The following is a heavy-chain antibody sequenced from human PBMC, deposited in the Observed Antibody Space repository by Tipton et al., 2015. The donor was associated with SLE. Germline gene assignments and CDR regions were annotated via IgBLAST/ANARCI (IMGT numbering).Heavy chain of an antibody. D-gene: IGHD5-12*01. CDR2: IYTRGST. V-gene: IGHV4-4*07. J-gene: IGHJ4*02. Sequence: TLSLTCTVSSASISSYYWTWIRQPAGKGLEWIGRIYTRGSTDYNPSLKSRVTISVDTSKNQVSLRLTSVTAADTAVYYCARESETVATQFDYLGRGTLVIVSA. CDR3: ARESETVATQFDY. CDR1: SASISSYY.